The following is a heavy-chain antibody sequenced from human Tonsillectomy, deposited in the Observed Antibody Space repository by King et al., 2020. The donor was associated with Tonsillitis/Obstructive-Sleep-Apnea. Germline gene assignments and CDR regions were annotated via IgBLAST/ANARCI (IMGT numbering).Heavy chain of an antibody. V-gene: IGHV4-34*01. J-gene: IGHJ4*02. CDR3: ARTKDNWNDRPLDY. D-gene: IGHD1-1*01. CDR2: INHSGST. CDR1: GGSFSGYY. Sequence: VQLQQWGAGLLKPSETLSLTCAVYGGSFSGYYWSWIRQPPGKGLEWIGEINHSGSTNCNPSLKSRVTISVDTSKNQFSLKLNSVTAADTAVYYCARTKDNWNDRPLDYWGQGTLVTVSS.